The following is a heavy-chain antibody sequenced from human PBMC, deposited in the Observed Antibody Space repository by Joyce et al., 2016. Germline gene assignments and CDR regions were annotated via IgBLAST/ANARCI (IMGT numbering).Heavy chain of an antibody. CDR2: ISPYTGNT. J-gene: IGHJ6*02. CDR1: GYTFSNYG. Sequence: QVRLVQSGAEVKKPGASVKVSCKASGYTFSNYGVSWVRQAPGQGLEWMGWISPYTGNTNYAQNLQDRLTMTTETSTTTAFMELRSLRSDDTAVYYCAREKPVSGMDVWGQGTTVIVSS. V-gene: IGHV1-18*01. D-gene: IGHD1-14*01. CDR3: AREKPVSGMDV.